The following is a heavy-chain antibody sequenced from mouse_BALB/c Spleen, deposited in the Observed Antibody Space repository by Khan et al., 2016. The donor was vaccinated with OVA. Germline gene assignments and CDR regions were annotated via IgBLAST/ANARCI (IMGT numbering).Heavy chain of an antibody. D-gene: IGHD1-1*01. CDR3: ARDYYGPYYAMDY. V-gene: IGHV2-9*02. CDR2: IWAGGNT. J-gene: IGHJ4*01. CDR1: GFSLTSYG. Sequence: QVQLKQSGPGLVAPTQSLSITCTVSGFSLTSYGLHWVRQPPGKGLEWLGVIWAGGNTNYNSALMSRLSISKDNPKRQVFLKMNSLQTDDTAMYYCARDYYGPYYAMDYWGQGTSVTVSS.